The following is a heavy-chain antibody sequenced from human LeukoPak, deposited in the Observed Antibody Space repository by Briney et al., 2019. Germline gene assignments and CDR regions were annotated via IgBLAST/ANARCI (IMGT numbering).Heavy chain of an antibody. Sequence: GGSLRLSCAASGFTFSNYAMHWVRQAPGKGLEFASTISSNGITTYYANSVKGRFTISRDNSKNTLYLQLGSLRAEDMAVYYCARAQMMTAIYFDYWGQGALVTVSS. CDR2: ISSNGITT. J-gene: IGHJ4*02. CDR1: GFTFSNYA. V-gene: IGHV3-64*01. D-gene: IGHD2-21*02. CDR3: ARAQMMTAIYFDY.